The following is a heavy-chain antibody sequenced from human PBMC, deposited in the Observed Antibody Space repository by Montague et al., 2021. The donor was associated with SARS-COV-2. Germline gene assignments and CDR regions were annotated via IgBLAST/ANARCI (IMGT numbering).Heavy chain of an antibody. D-gene: IGHD3-3*01. V-gene: IGHV3-11*01. J-gene: IGHJ4*02. CDR1: GFSFSDYY. Sequence: SLRLSCAASGFSFSDYYMTWIRQAPGKGLEWVSYISSGGLSIYYSDSVKGRFTISRDNANKTLFLQMNSLRAEDTAVHYCARRGKAITVPYFDYWGQGTPVAVSS. CDR2: ISSGGLSI. CDR3: ARRGKAITVPYFDY.